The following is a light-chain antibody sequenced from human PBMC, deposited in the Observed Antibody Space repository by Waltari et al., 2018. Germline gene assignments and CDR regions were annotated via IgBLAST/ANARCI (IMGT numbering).Light chain of an antibody. CDR3: QQYYSKPLT. J-gene: IGKJ4*01. CDR2: WAS. Sequence: DIVMTQSPDSLAVSLGERATINCKSSQSVLYSSNNKNYLAWYQQKPGQPPKLLIYWASPRESRVPDRFSGSGSDTDITLPISSLQAEDLAVYYCQQYYSKPLTFGGGTKVEIK. V-gene: IGKV4-1*01. CDR1: QSVLYSSNNKNY.